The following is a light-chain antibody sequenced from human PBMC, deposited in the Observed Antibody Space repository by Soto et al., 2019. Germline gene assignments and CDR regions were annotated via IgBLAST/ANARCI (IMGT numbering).Light chain of an antibody. CDR1: QSVSSY. Sequence: EIVLTQSPATLSLSPGERATLSCRASQSVSSYLAWYQQKPGQAPRLLIYDASNRATGIPARFSGSGSGTDFPLTISSLEPEDFVVYYCQQRSNWPPWTFGQGTKVEIK. CDR3: QQRSNWPPWT. J-gene: IGKJ1*01. CDR2: DAS. V-gene: IGKV3-11*01.